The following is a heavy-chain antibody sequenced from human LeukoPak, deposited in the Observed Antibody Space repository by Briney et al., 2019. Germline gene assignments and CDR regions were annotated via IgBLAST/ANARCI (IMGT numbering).Heavy chain of an antibody. V-gene: IGHV3-11*01. CDR2: ISTRAAII. CDR1: GFTFSDHY. J-gene: IGHJ4*02. CDR3: AKAPGYSSSWYYFDY. D-gene: IGHD6-13*01. Sequence: GGPLRLSCAASGFTFSDHYMSWIRQAPGKGPEWVAYISTRAAIIYYVDSVRGRFTVSADNAKNSLYLQMNSLRAEDTAVYYCAKAPGYSSSWYYFDYWGQGTLVTVSS.